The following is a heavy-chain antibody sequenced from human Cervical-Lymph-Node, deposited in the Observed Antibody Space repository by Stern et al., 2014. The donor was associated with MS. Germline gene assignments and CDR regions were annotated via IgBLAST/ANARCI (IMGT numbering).Heavy chain of an antibody. CDR1: GFSVSSNY. D-gene: IGHD3-10*01. J-gene: IGHJ4*02. Sequence: EVQLVESGGGLVQPGGSLRLSCAVSGFSVSSNYMSWVRQAPGKGLEWVSVIYLGGTTYYADSVKGRFPISRDRSGNTLFLQMNSLRVEDTAVYYCATSNLWFGELLRSTDYWGQGTLVTVSS. CDR3: ATSNLWFGELLRSTDY. CDR2: IYLGGTT. V-gene: IGHV3-66*01.